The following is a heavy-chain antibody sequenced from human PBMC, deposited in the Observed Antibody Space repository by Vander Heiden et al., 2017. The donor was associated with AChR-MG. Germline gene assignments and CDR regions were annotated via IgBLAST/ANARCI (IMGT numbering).Heavy chain of an antibody. CDR3: AKDSRENSSGWIFDY. D-gene: IGHD6-19*01. CDR2: ISYDGSNK. J-gene: IGHJ4*02. V-gene: IGHV3-30*18. Sequence: QVQLVESGGGVVQPGRSLRLSCAASGFTFSSYGMHWVRQAPGKGLEWVAVISYDGSNKYYADSVKGRFTISRDNSKNTLYLQMNSLRAEDTAVYYCAKDSRENSSGWIFDYWGQGTLVTVSS. CDR1: GFTFSSYG.